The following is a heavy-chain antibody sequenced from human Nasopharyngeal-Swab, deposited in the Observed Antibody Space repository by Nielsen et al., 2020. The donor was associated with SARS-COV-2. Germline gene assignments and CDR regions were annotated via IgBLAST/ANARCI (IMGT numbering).Heavy chain of an antibody. Sequence: ASVKVSCKASGCTFTRYYIHWVRQAPGQGLEWMGIINPGGGSARYSQNFQGRVTMTRDTSTSTVYMELSSLRSEDTAVYYRARGGDPREVVAATDCFDPWGQGTLVTVSS. V-gene: IGHV1-46*01. CDR3: ARGGDPREVVAATDCFDP. D-gene: IGHD2-15*01. CDR2: INPGGGSA. J-gene: IGHJ5*02. CDR1: GCTFTRYY.